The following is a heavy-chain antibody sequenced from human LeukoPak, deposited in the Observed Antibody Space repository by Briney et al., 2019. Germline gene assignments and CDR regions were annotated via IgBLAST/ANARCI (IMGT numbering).Heavy chain of an antibody. CDR1: SASISSDYY. V-gene: IGHV4-38-2*02. CDR2: IYHSGST. J-gene: IGHJ5*01. Sequence: SGTLSLTCTVSSASISSDYYWGWIRQPPGKGLEWIGTIYHSGSTYYNPSLKSRVTISVDTSKNQFSLKLSSVTAADTAVYYCARRGSSSNWFDSWGQGTLVTVSS. CDR3: ARRGSSSNWFDS. D-gene: IGHD3-16*01.